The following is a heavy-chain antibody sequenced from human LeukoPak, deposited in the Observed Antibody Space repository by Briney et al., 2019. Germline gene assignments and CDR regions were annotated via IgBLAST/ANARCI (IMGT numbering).Heavy chain of an antibody. D-gene: IGHD5-12*01. Sequence: GGSLGLSCAASEFTFSSYAMSWVRQAPGKGLEWVSAISGSAGGTYYADSVKGRFTISRDNSKNTLYLLMHSLRVEDTAVYYCAKGAGYSGHDLSSYFDYWGQGILVTVSS. CDR2: ISGSAGGT. J-gene: IGHJ4*02. CDR3: AKGAGYSGHDLSSYFDY. V-gene: IGHV3-23*01. CDR1: EFTFSSYA.